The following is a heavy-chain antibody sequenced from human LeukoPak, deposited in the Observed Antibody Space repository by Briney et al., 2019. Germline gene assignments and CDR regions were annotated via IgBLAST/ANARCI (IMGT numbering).Heavy chain of an antibody. CDR2: IYYSGST. J-gene: IGHJ5*02. CDR3: ARDWATVSWFDP. CDR1: GGSISSYY. Sequence: PSETLSLTCTVSGGSISSYYWSWIRQPPGKGLEWIGYIYYSGSTYYNPSLRSRVTISVDTSKNQFSLKLSSVTAADTAVYYCARDWATVSWFDPWGQGTLVTVSS. V-gene: IGHV4-59*01. D-gene: IGHD4-11*01.